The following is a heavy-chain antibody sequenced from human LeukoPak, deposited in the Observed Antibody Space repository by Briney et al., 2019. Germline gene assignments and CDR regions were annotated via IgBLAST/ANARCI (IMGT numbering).Heavy chain of an antibody. D-gene: IGHD5-12*01. CDR1: GFTFSSYA. CDR2: INSNGGST. Sequence: PGGSLRLSCAASGFTFSSYATHWVRQAPGKGLEYVSAINSNGGSTYYANSVKGRFTISRDNSKNTVYLQMGSLRAEDMAVYYCARGPGGYGGYSDYWGQGTLVTVSS. J-gene: IGHJ4*02. CDR3: ARGPGGYGGYSDY. V-gene: IGHV3-64*01.